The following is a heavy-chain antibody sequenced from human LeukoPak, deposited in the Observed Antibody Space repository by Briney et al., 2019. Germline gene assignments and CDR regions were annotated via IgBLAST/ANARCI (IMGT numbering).Heavy chain of an antibody. CDR1: GFPVSSNY. Sequence: GSQTLSWAASGFPVSSNYMRWVRPAPGKGLEWVSVIVRDGRTHYAVSVKGRFTTSRDNSKNTLYLQMNSLRAEDTAVYYCAGGPGDYWGQGTPVTVSS. V-gene: IGHV3-53*01. CDR3: AGGPGDY. D-gene: IGHD3-16*01. J-gene: IGHJ4*02. CDR2: IVRDGRT.